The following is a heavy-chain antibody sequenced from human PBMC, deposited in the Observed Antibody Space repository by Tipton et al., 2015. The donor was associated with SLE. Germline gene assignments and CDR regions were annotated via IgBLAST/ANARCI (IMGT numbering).Heavy chain of an antibody. Sequence: QLVQSGAEVKKPGASVKVSCKASGYTFTSYGISWVRQAPGQGLEWMGWISAYNGNTNYAQKLQGRVTMTTDTSTSTAYMELRSVRADVTAIYCRAREVSGFEDFFDYWAQRTLGTVSS. D-gene: IGHD5-12*01. CDR2: ISAYNGNT. CDR3: AREVSGFEDFFDY. J-gene: IGHJ4*02. CDR1: GYTFTSYG. V-gene: IGHV1-18*01.